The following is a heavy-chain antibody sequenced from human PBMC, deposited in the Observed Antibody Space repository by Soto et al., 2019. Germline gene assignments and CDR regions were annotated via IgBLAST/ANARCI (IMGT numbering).Heavy chain of an antibody. D-gene: IGHD2-2*01. Sequence: QITLKESGPTLVKPTQTLTLTCTFSGFSLSADGVGVGWIRQPPGKALEWLALIYWDDDKRYRPSLKSRLTISKDASKNQVVLTMTNMDPVDTATYYCAHAYGGTSWPNAAFDVWGQGTVVTVSS. CDR1: GFSLSADGVG. V-gene: IGHV2-5*02. J-gene: IGHJ3*01. CDR3: AHAYGGTSWPNAAFDV. CDR2: IYWDDDK.